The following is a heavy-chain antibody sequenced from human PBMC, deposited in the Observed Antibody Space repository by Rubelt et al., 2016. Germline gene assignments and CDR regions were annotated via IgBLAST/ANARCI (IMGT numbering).Heavy chain of an antibody. D-gene: IGHD6-19*01. Sequence: QVQLVQSGAEVKKPGASVKVSCKASGYTFTGYYMHWVRQAPGQGLEWMGRINPNSGGTNYAKKVQGRVTMTRDTFITTAYMELSRLRADDTAVFYGARESSSGWDIDYWGQGTLVTVSS. J-gene: IGHJ4*02. V-gene: IGHV1-2*06. CDR1: GYTFTGYY. CDR2: INPNSGGT. CDR3: ARESSSGWDIDY.